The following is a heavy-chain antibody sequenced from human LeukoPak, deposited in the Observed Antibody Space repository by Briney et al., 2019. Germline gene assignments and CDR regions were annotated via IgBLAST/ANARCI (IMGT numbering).Heavy chain of an antibody. CDR3: ARDHGSSTSMQRFDP. V-gene: IGHV1-2*02. J-gene: IGHJ5*02. Sequence: GASVKVSCKASGYTFTGYYMHWVRQAPGQGLEWMGWINPNSGGTNYAQKLQGRVTMTTDTSTSTAYMELRSLRSDDTAVYYCARDHGSSTSMQRFDPWGQGTLVTVSS. CDR1: GYTFTGYY. D-gene: IGHD2-2*01. CDR2: INPNSGGT.